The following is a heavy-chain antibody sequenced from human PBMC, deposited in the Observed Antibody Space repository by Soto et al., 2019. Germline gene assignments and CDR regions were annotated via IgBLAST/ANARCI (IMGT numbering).Heavy chain of an antibody. CDR1: GGTFSSYT. J-gene: IGHJ5*02. V-gene: IGHV1-69*08. CDR2: IIPILGIA. Sequence: QVQLVQSGAEVKKPGSSVKVSCKASGGTFSSYTISWVRQAPGQGLEWMGRIIPILGIANYAQKFQGRVKITANKSTSTAYMELSSLRSEDTAVYYCARDRDSGWFDPWGQGTLVTVSS. CDR3: ARDRDSGWFDP. D-gene: IGHD3-10*01.